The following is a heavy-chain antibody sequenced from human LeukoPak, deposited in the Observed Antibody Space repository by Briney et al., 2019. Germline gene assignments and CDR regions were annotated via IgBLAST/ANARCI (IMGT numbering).Heavy chain of an antibody. V-gene: IGHV4-59*01. CDR1: GGSISSYY. D-gene: IGHD6-19*01. CDR2: IYFSGST. J-gene: IGHJ4*02. Sequence: SETLSLTCTVSGGSISSYYWSWIRQPPGKGLECVGYIYFSGSTNYNPSLKSRVTISVDTSKNQFSLKLTSVTAADTAVYYCATHSSGWNGGNDYWGQGTLVTVSS. CDR3: ATHSSGWNGGNDY.